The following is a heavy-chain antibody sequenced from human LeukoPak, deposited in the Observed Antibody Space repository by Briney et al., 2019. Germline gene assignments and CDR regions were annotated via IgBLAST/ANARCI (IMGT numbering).Heavy chain of an antibody. CDR3: ARGLKDYGGNPGFDY. Sequence: SETLSLTCTVSGGSISSYYWSWIRQPPGKGLEGIGYIYYSGSTNYNPSLKSRVTISVDTSKNQFSLKLSSVTAADTAVYYCARGLKDYGGNPGFDYWGQGTLVTVSS. CDR2: IYYSGST. V-gene: IGHV4-59*01. J-gene: IGHJ4*02. CDR1: GGSISSYY. D-gene: IGHD4-23*01.